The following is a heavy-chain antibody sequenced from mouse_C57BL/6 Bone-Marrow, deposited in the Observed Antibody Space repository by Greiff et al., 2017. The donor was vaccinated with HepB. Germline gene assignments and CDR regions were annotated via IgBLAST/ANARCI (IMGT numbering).Heavy chain of an antibody. CDR3: ARQRSTMVTAWFAY. D-gene: IGHD2-2*01. CDR2: ISSGGSYT. V-gene: IGHV5-6*01. Sequence: EVMLVESGGDLVKPGGSLKLSCAASGFTFSSYGMSWVRQTPDKRLEWVATISSGGSYTYYPDSVKGRFSISRDNAKNTLHLQMSSLKSEDTAMYYCARQRSTMVTAWFAYWVQGTLVTVSA. J-gene: IGHJ3*01. CDR1: GFTFSSYG.